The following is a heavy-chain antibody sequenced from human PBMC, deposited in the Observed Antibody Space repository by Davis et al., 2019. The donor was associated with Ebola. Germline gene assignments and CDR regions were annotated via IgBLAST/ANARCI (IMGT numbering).Heavy chain of an antibody. D-gene: IGHD6-6*01. V-gene: IGHV1-3*01. CDR1: GFTLTKYA. CDR3: ARDIAASGTTDS. J-gene: IGHJ4*02. CDR2: VHGGNGNT. Sequence: ASVKVSCKASGFTLTKYAIHWVRQAPGQRLEWMGWVHGGNGNTKYSQRFQGRVTITTDTSASTVYLDLTSLRSDDTAVYYCARDIAASGTTDSWGQGTLVTVS.